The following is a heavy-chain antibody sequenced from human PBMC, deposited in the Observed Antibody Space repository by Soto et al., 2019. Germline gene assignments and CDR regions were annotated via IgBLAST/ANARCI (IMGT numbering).Heavy chain of an antibody. CDR3: AAGDRRGTGDH. CDR2: TIPIIGTT. V-gene: IGHV1-69*01. D-gene: IGHD1-1*01. J-gene: IGHJ4*02. Sequence: QVQLVQSGAEVKKPGSSVKVSCKASGDTLSTHGISWVRQAPGQGLEWMGGTIPIIGTTDYAEKFQGRVTITADESTATSYMGLGSPRPDDPAVYFCAAGDRRGTGDHWGQGTLVTVSS. CDR1: GDTLSTHG.